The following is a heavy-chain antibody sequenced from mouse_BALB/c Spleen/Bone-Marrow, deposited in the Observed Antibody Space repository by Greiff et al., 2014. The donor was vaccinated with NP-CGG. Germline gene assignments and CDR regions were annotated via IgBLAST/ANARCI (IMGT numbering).Heavy chain of an antibody. V-gene: IGHV5-6-3*01. CDR2: INSNGGST. J-gene: IGHJ2*01. CDR1: GFTFSSYG. CDR3: ARDSNDY. Sequence: EVNVVESGGGLVQPGGSLKLSCAASGFTFSSYGMSWVRQTPDKRLELVATINSNGGSTYYPDSVKGRFTISRDNAKNTLYLQMSSLKSEDTAMYYCARDSNDYWGQGTTLTVSS.